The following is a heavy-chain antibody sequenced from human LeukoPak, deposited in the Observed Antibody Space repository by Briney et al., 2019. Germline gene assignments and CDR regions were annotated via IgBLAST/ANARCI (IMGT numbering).Heavy chain of an antibody. D-gene: IGHD2-15*01. V-gene: IGHV1-18*01. CDR2: ISAYNGNT. CDR3: ALGYCSGGSCYTTDFDY. Sequence: ASVKVSCKASGYTFTSYGISWVRQAPGQGLEWMGWISAYNGNTNYAQKLQSRVTMTTDTSTSTAYMELRTLRSDDTAVYYCALGYCSGGSCYTTDFDYWGQGTLVTVSS. CDR1: GYTFTSYG. J-gene: IGHJ4*02.